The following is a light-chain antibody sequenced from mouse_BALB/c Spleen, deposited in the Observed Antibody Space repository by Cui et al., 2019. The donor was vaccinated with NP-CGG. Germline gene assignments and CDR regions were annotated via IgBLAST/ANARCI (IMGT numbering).Light chain of an antibody. CDR1: TGAGTTSNY. CDR3: ALWYSNHWV. J-gene: IGLJ1*01. Sequence: QAVVTKESALTTSPGETVTLSCRSSTGAGTTSNYANWVQEKPDHLFTGLIGGTNNRAPGVPARFSGSLIGDKAALTITGAQTEDEAIYFCALWYSNHWVFGGGTKLTVL. V-gene: IGLV1*01. CDR2: GTN.